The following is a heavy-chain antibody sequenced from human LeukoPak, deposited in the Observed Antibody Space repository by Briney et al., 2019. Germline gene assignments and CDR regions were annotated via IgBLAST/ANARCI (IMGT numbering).Heavy chain of an antibody. V-gene: IGHV3-49*04. Sequence: PGGSLRLSCTASGFTFCDYAVSWVRQAPGKGLEWVGFIGSKAYGGTTEYAASVEGRFIISRDDSRGVAYLQMNSLKTEDTAVYYCGSSTGYYSDYFDYWGQGTLVTVSS. CDR2: IGSKAYGGTT. J-gene: IGHJ4*02. CDR3: GSSTGYYSDYFDY. CDR1: GFTFCDYA. D-gene: IGHD3-22*01.